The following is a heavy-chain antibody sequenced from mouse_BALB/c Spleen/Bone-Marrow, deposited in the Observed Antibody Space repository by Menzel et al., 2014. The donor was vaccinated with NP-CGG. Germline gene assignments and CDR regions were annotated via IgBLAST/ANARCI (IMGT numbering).Heavy chain of an antibody. Sequence: QLQESGPELVKPGASVKIPCKASGYTFTDYNMHWVKQSQGKSLEWIGYIYRYNGGTGYNQKFKSKATLTVDNSSRTAYMELRSLTSEDSAVYYCARELGGAYWGQGTLVTVSA. CDR3: ARELGGAY. CDR2: IYRYNGGT. CDR1: GYTFTDYN. D-gene: IGHD4-1*01. J-gene: IGHJ3*01. V-gene: IGHV1S29*02.